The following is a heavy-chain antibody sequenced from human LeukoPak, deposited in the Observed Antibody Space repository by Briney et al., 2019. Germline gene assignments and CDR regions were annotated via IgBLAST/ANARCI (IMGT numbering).Heavy chain of an antibody. CDR2: IYYSGST. D-gene: IGHD3-9*01. Sequence: SETLSLTCTVSGGSISSYYWSWIRQPPGKGLEWIGYIYYSGSTNYNPSLKSRVAISVDTSKNQFSLKLSSVTAADTAVYYCAGHEDDILTGYPFDYWGQGTLVTVSS. V-gene: IGHV4-59*08. J-gene: IGHJ4*02. CDR1: GGSISSYY. CDR3: AGHEDDILTGYPFDY.